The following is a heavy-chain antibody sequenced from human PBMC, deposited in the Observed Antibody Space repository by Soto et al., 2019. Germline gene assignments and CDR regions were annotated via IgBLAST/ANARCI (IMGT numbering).Heavy chain of an antibody. Sequence: GGSLRLSCAASGFTFSSYGMHWVRQAPGKGLEWVAVISYDGSNKYYADSVKGRFTISRDNSKNTLYLQMNSLRAEDTAVYYCAKDEPGRITIFGVVMNPLMEVWGKGTTVTVSS. CDR1: GFTFSSYG. D-gene: IGHD3-3*01. CDR3: AKDEPGRITIFGVVMNPLMEV. V-gene: IGHV3-30*18. CDR2: ISYDGSNK. J-gene: IGHJ6*03.